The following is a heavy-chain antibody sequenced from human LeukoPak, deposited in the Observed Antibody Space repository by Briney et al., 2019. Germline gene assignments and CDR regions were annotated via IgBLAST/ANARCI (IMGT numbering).Heavy chain of an antibody. CDR1: GGSVSGYY. D-gene: IGHD3-22*01. V-gene: IGHV4-34*01. Sequence: SETLSLTCAVSGGSVSGYYWSWLRQPPGKGLEWIGEINHSGSTNYNPSLKSRVTISVDTSKNQFSLKLSSVTAADTAAYYCAIHDGYSNPRPYWGQGTLVTVSS. CDR2: INHSGST. CDR3: AIHDGYSNPRPY. J-gene: IGHJ4*02.